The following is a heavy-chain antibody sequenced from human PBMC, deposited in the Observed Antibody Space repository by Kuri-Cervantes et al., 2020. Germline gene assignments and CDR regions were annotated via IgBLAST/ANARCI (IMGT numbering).Heavy chain of an antibody. Sequence: ASVKVSCKTSGYTFTTYEINWVRQATGQGLEWMGWMNPNSANTGYAQKFQGRVTMTRNTSLSTAYIEVSRLKSEDTAVYYCARAGVPERGIVEPRGSWGQGTLVTVSS. V-gene: IGHV1-8*01. J-gene: IGHJ5*02. CDR1: GYTFTTYE. D-gene: IGHD2-15*01. CDR3: ARAGVPERGIVEPRGS. CDR2: MNPNSANT.